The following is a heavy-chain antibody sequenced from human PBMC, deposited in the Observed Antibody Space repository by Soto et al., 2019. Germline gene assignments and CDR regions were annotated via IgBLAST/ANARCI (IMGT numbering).Heavy chain of an antibody. D-gene: IGHD2-2*01. Sequence: QVQLQESGPGLVKPSQTLSLTCTVSGGSISSGGYYWSWIRQHPGKGLEWIGYIYYSGSTYYNPSLKSRVTISADTSKNQFSLKLSSVTAADTAVYYCARETYQLVIFDYWGQGTLVTVSS. V-gene: IGHV4-31*03. CDR2: IYYSGST. CDR1: GGSISSGGYY. CDR3: ARETYQLVIFDY. J-gene: IGHJ4*02.